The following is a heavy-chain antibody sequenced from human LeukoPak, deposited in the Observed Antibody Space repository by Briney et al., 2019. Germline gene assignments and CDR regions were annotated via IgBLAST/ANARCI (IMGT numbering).Heavy chain of an antibody. V-gene: IGHV3-7*01. CDR1: GFTFSSYW. CDR3: ARGSVFFDY. Sequence: GGSLRLSCADSGFTFSSYWMSWVRQAPGKGLEWVANIKEDGSVQYYVDSVKGRFTISRDNVKKSLYLQLNSLRAEDTAIYYCARGSVFFDYWGQGTLVTVSS. J-gene: IGHJ4*02. CDR2: IKEDGSVQ.